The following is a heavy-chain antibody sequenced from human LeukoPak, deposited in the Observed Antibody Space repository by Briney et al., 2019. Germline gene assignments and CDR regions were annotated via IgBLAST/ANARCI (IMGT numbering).Heavy chain of an antibody. CDR2: IIPIFGTA. CDR3: ARGEMATIPNPYYFDY. Sequence: GASVKVSCKASGGTFSSYAISWVRQAPGQGLEWMGGIIPIFGTANYAQKFQGRVTITADESTSTAYMELSSLRSEDTAVYYCARGEMATIPNPYYFDYWGQGTLVTVSS. CDR1: GGTFSSYA. D-gene: IGHD5-24*01. V-gene: IGHV1-69*13. J-gene: IGHJ4*02.